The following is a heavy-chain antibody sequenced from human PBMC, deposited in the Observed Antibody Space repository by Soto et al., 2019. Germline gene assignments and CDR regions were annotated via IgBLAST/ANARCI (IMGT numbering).Heavy chain of an antibody. D-gene: IGHD2-21*02. V-gene: IGHV1-69*13. J-gene: IGHJ6*02. CDR1: GGTFSSYA. Sequence: SVKVSCKASGGTFSSYAISWVRQAPGQGLEWMGGIIPIFGTANYAQKFQGRVTITADESTSTAYMELSSLRSEDTAVYYCARRKRTASGPSGNYYYPMDVWGQGTTVTVSS. CDR3: ARRKRTASGPSGNYYYPMDV. CDR2: IIPIFGTA.